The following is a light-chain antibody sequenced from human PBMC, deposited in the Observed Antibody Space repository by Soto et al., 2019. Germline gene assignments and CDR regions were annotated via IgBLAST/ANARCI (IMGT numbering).Light chain of an antibody. V-gene: IGLV1-44*01. CDR2: RTN. CDR1: DSNIGRDF. J-gene: IGLJ2*01. CDR3: AAWEESLNHPV. Sequence: QLVLPQAPSACGAPGQRVTRSCSRGDSNIGRDFVNWYQQFPGTAPKLLIFRTNQRPSGVPDRFSGSKSGTSASLAVSGLQSDDEADYYCAAWEESLNHPVFGGGTTLTV.